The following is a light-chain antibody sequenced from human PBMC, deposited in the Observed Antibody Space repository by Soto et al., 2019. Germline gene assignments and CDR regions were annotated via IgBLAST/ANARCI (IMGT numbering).Light chain of an antibody. J-gene: IGLJ1*01. Sequence: QLVLTQSPSASASLGASVKLTCTLSSGHSNYAIAWHQQQPEKGPRYLMKVNSDGSHRKGDGIPDRFSGSSSGAQRYLTISSLQSEEEADYYCQTWGTGIRVFGTGTKLTVL. V-gene: IGLV4-69*01. CDR3: QTWGTGIRV. CDR2: VNSDGSH. CDR1: SGHSNYA.